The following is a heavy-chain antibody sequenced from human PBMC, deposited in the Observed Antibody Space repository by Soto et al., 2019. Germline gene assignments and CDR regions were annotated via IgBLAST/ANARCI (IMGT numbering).Heavy chain of an antibody. CDR1: GGSISSYY. Sequence: ETLSLTCTVSGGSISSYYWSWIRQPPGKGLEWIGYIYYSGSTNYNPSLKSRVTISVDTSKNQFSLKLSSVTAADTAVYYCAKNYDYYYMDVWGKGTTVTVSS. J-gene: IGHJ6*03. CDR2: IYYSGST. V-gene: IGHV4-59*01. CDR3: AKNYDYYYMDV.